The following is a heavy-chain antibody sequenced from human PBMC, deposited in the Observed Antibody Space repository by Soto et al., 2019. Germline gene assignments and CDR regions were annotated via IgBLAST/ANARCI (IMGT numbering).Heavy chain of an antibody. J-gene: IGHJ1*01. CDR2: IYYSGST. V-gene: IGHV4-59*01. D-gene: IGHD3-10*01. CDR1: GGSISSYY. Sequence: SETLSLTCTVSGGSISSYYWSWIRQPPGKGLEWIGYIYYSGSTNYNPSLKSRVTISVDTSKNQFSLKLSSVTAADTAVYYCATTRVRGGMDHWGQGTLVTVSS. CDR3: ATTRVRGGMDH.